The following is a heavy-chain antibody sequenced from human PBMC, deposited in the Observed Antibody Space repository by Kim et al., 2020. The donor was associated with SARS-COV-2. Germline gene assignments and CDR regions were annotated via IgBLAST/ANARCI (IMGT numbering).Heavy chain of an antibody. J-gene: IGHJ4*02. CDR1: GFTFSNAW. CDR2: IKSKTDGGTT. CDR3: TTDLHDYVWGSYRYS. V-gene: IGHV3-15*01. D-gene: IGHD3-16*02. Sequence: GGSLRLSCAASGFTFSNAWMSWVRQAPGKGLEWVGRIKSKTDGGTTDYAAPVKGRFTISRDDSKNTLYLQMNSLKTEDTAVYYCTTDLHDYVWGSYRYSWGQGTLVTVSS.